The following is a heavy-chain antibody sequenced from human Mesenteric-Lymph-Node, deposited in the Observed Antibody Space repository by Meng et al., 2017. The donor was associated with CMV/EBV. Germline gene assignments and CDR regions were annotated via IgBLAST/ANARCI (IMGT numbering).Heavy chain of an antibody. CDR3: ARERRAPGFDTFDL. J-gene: IGHJ3*01. CDR2: IYYSGDT. CDR1: GVSVRSGSYF. D-gene: IGHD3-10*01. V-gene: IGHV4-61*01. Sequence: SETLSLTCSVSGVSVRSGSYFWSWIRQPPGKGLELIGYIYYSGDTNYNPSLKSRVTISLDTSKNQFSLKLTSVTAADTAVYYCARERRAPGFDTFDLWGQGTMVTVSS.